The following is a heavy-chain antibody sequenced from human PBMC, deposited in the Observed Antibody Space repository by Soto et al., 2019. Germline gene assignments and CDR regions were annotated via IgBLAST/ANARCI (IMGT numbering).Heavy chain of an antibody. D-gene: IGHD3-10*01. Sequence: SETLSLTCAVSGVSISSGNWWTWVHQSPQRGLEYIGEIFHDGTANYYPSFERRVAISVDTSKNQFSLKLTSVTAADTAIYFCARLVYDTRLNYMYFDFWGQGTLVTVSS. CDR1: GVSISSGNW. J-gene: IGHJ4*02. CDR3: ARLVYDTRLNYMYFDF. V-gene: IGHV4-4*02. CDR2: IFHDGTA.